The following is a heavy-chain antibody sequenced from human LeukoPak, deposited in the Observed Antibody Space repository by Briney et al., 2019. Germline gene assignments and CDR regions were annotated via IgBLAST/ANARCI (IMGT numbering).Heavy chain of an antibody. Sequence: GGSLRLSCAASGLTVSNNYMNWVRQAPGKGLEWVSVIYTDGGTFYTDSVKGRFTISRDSSKNTLYLQMNSPRADDTAVYYCARDSNGPALWGQGTPVTVSS. CDR3: ARDSNGPAL. CDR1: GLTVSNNY. CDR2: IYTDGGT. V-gene: IGHV3-53*01. J-gene: IGHJ4*02. D-gene: IGHD2-8*01.